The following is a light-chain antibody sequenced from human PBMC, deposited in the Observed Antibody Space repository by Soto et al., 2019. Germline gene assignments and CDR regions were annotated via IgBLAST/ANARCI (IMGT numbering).Light chain of an antibody. V-gene: IGKV3-15*01. Sequence: IVMTQSPATLSVSPGERATLSCMASQSVSSNLAWYQQKPGQAPRLLIYGASTRATGIPARFSGSGSGTEFTLTISSLQSEDFAVYYCQQYNNWPPTWTFGQGTKVDIK. CDR1: QSVSSN. J-gene: IGKJ1*01. CDR3: QQYNNWPPTWT. CDR2: GAS.